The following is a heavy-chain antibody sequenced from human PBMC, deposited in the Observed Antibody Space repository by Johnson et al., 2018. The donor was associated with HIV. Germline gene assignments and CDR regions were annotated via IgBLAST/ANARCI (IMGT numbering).Heavy chain of an antibody. D-gene: IGHD3-10*01. V-gene: IGHV3-66*01. Sequence: VQLVESGGGLVQPGGSLRLSCAASAFTVSDNYLSWVRQAPGKGLEWVSVIYTGGSTYYADSVTGRFTISRDNSKNTLYLQMDSLGAEDTAVYYCARVQLLADDVFNIWGQGTMVTVSS. CDR1: AFTVSDNY. J-gene: IGHJ3*02. CDR2: IYTGGST. CDR3: ARVQLLADDVFNI.